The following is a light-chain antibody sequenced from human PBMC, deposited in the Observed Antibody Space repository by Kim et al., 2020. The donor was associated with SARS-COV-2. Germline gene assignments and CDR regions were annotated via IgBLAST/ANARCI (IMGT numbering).Light chain of an antibody. CDR3: QQRGNWPPALT. CDR1: HRIDIS. CDR2: DAA. V-gene: IGKV3-11*01. Sequence: GESATLSCRASHRIDISLAWYQQTPGRPPRLLIYDAAIRAAGIPDRFSASGSGTDFTLPIGSLAPEDFAVYYCQQRGNWPPALTFGGGTKVDIK. J-gene: IGKJ4*01.